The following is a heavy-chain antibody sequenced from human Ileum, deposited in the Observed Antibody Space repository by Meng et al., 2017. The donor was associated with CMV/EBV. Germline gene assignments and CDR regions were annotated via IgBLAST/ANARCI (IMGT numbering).Heavy chain of an antibody. V-gene: IGHV4-4*07. CDR3: ARERPQGTAMASIDY. Sequence: QVQLQAAAPELATPSEALSLTCTVSGGAICSYYWSWIRQPAGKALEWIGRIYTSGSTNYNPSLKSRVTMSVDTSKNLFSLKLRSVTAADTAVYYCARERPQGTAMASIDYWGQGTLVTVSS. D-gene: IGHD5-18*01. CDR1: GGAICSYY. CDR2: IYTSGST. J-gene: IGHJ4*02.